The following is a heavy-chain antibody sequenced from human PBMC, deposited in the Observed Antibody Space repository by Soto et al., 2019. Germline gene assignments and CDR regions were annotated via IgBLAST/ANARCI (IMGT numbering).Heavy chain of an antibody. D-gene: IGHD3-3*01. CDR3: ARSIRFLEWFRTNAFDY. Sequence: PSEALSRTCAGYGGSLSGYYWSWIRQPPGKGLEWIGEINHSGSTNYNPSLKSRVTISVDTSKNQFSLKLSSVTAADTAVYYCARSIRFLEWFRTNAFDYWGQGTLVTVSS. CDR1: GGSLSGYY. CDR2: INHSGST. J-gene: IGHJ4*02. V-gene: IGHV4-34*01.